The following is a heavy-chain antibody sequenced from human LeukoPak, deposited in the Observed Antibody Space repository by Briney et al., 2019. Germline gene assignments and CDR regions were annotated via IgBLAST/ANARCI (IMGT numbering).Heavy chain of an antibody. CDR3: ARDGLVTMELDY. CDR2: IYPSGNT. V-gene: IGHV4-61*02. J-gene: IGHJ4*02. Sequence: SETLSLTCTVSGDSISSSRHYWSWIRQPAGKGLEWVGRIYPSGNTNYNPSLKSRVTISLDTSKNQFSLNLRSVTAADTAVYYCARDGLVTMELDYWGQGTLVTVSS. CDR1: GDSISSSRHY. D-gene: IGHD3/OR15-3a*01.